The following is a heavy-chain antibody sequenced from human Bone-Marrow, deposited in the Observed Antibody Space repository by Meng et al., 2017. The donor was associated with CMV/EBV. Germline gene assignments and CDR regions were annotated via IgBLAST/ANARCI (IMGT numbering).Heavy chain of an antibody. Sequence: SVKVSCKASGGTFSSYTISWVRQAPGQGLEWMGRIIPILGIANYAQKFQGRVTITADKSTSTAYMELSSLRSEDTAVYYCARVYYDFWSGYSRGYYYYGMDVWGQGTTVTVSS. CDR1: GGTFSSYT. V-gene: IGHV1-69*02. D-gene: IGHD3-3*01. CDR2: IIPILGIA. J-gene: IGHJ6*02. CDR3: ARVYYDFWSGYSRGYYYYGMDV.